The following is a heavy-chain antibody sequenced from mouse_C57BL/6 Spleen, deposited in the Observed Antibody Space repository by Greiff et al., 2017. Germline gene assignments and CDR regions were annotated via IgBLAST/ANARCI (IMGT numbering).Heavy chain of an antibody. J-gene: IGHJ2*01. CDR1: GYAFTNYL. CDR3: ARGGSSGPLFDY. V-gene: IGHV1-54*01. Sequence: QVQLQQSGAELVRPGTSVKVSCKASGYAFTNYLIEWVKQRPGQGLEWIGVINPGSGGTNYNEKFKGKATLTADKSSSTAYMQLSSLTSEDSAVYFCARGGSSGPLFDYWGQGTTLTVSS. CDR2: INPGSGGT. D-gene: IGHD3-2*02.